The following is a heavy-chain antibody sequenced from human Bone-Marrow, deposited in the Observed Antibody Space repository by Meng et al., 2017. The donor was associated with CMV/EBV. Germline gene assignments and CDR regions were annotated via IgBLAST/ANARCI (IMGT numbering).Heavy chain of an antibody. D-gene: IGHD2-2*01. Sequence: SVKVSCKPSGGTFSSYAISWVRQAPGQGLEWMGGIIPIFGTANYAQNCQGQVTIPTDESTGTAYMELSSLRSEETSVYYCARDQRGRVVPVAMGYFDYWGQGTLVTVSS. V-gene: IGHV1-69*05. CDR3: ARDQRGRVVPVAMGYFDY. CDR2: IIPIFGTA. CDR1: GGTFSSYA. J-gene: IGHJ4*02.